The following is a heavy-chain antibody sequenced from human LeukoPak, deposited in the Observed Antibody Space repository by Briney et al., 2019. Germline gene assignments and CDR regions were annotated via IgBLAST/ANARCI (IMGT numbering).Heavy chain of an antibody. CDR1: GFTFSSYG. J-gene: IGHJ4*02. Sequence: PGGSLRLSCAASGFTFSSYGMHWVRQAPGKGLEWVAFIRYDGSNKYYADSVKGRFTISRDNSKNTLYLQMNSLRAEDTAVYYCAKDGPTKNDYYFDYWGQGTLVTVSS. V-gene: IGHV3-30*02. CDR3: AKDGPTKNDYYFDY. CDR2: IRYDGSNK. D-gene: IGHD2-21*02.